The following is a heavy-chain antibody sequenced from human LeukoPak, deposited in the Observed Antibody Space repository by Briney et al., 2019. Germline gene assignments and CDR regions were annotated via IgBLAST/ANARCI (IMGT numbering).Heavy chain of an antibody. D-gene: IGHD3-22*01. J-gene: IGHJ4*02. Sequence: GGSLRLSCAASGFTFSSYGMHWVRQAPGKGLEWVSFISSSSSYIYYADSVKGRFTISRDNAKNSLYLQMNSLRAEDTAVYYCARSLNYYDSSGYYPDYWGQGTLVTVSS. CDR2: ISSSSSYI. CDR3: ARSLNYYDSSGYYPDY. CDR1: GFTFSSYG. V-gene: IGHV3-21*01.